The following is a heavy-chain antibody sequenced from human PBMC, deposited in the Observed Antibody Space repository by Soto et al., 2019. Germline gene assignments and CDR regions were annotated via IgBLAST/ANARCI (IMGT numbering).Heavy chain of an antibody. D-gene: IGHD3-9*01. CDR1: RFTFSSYA. J-gene: IGHJ4*02. V-gene: IGHV3-23*01. CDR3: AKVPTRLLRSFDWLLYPDY. Sequence: LRLSCAASRFTFSSYAMSWVRQAPGKGLEWVSAISGSGGSTYYADSVKGRFTISRDNSKNTLYLQMNSLRAEDTAVYYCAKVPTRLLRSFDWLLYPDYWGQGTLVPSPQ. CDR2: ISGSGGST.